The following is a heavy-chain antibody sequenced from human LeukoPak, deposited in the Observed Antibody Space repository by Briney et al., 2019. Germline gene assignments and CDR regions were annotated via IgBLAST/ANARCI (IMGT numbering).Heavy chain of an antibody. CDR2: IYWDDDK. CDR1: GFSLSTSGVG. CDR3: AHRFLLTGYYGIFDY. Sequence: SGPTLVNPTQTLTLTCTFSGFSLSTSGVGVGWIRQPPGKALEWLALIYWDDDKRYSPSLVGRLTITEDTSANQVVLTMTNMDPVDTATYYCAHRFLLTGYYGIFDYWGQGALVTVSS. D-gene: IGHD3-9*01. J-gene: IGHJ4*02. V-gene: IGHV2-5*02.